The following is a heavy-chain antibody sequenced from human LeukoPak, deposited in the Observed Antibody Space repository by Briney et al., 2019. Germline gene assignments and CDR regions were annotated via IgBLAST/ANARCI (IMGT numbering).Heavy chain of an antibody. V-gene: IGHV3-53*01. Sequence: GGSLRLSCAASGFTVSSNYMSWVRQAPGKGLECVSVIYSGGSTYYADSVKGRFTISRDNSKNTLYLQMNSLRAEDTAVYYCAKDQAPYSSGWYYGYWGQGTLVTVSS. CDR3: AKDQAPYSSGWYYGY. D-gene: IGHD6-19*01. CDR2: IYSGGST. CDR1: GFTVSSNY. J-gene: IGHJ4*02.